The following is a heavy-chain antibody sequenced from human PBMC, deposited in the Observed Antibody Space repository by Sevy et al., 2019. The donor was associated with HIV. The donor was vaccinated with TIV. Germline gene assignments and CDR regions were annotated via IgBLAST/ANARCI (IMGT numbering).Heavy chain of an antibody. CDR1: GFTFSSYA. D-gene: IGHD6-19*01. Sequence: GGSLRLSCAASGFTFSSYAMSWVRQAPGKGLEWVSAISGSGGSTYYADSVKGRFTISRDNSKNTLYLQMSSLRAEDTVVYYCAKDAFTSIAVAGTDAFDIWGQGTMVTVSS. CDR3: AKDAFTSIAVAGTDAFDI. V-gene: IGHV3-23*01. J-gene: IGHJ3*02. CDR2: ISGSGGST.